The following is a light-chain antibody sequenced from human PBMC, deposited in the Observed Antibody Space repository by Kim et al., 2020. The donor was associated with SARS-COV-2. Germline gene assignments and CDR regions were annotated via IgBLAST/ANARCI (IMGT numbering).Light chain of an antibody. CDR1: NIGSKS. Sequence: APGKTARITCRGNNIGSKSVHWYQQKPGQAPVLVIYFGTERPSGIPEWFSGSNSGNTATLTISRVEAGDEADYYCQVWDSGSDHWVFGGGTQLTVL. V-gene: IGLV3-21*04. CDR3: QVWDSGSDHWV. J-gene: IGLJ3*02. CDR2: FGT.